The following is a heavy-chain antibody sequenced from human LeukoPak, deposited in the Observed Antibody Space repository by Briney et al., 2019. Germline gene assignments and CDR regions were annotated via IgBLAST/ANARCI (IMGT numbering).Heavy chain of an antibody. D-gene: IGHD6-19*01. Sequence: ASVKVSCKASGDTFTTYGITWVRQAPGQGLEWMGWISGYNGNTEYTQKFQGRVAMTRDTSTSTAYMELRSLRSDDTAVYYCARGGKQWLVYNWFDPWGQGTLVTVSS. J-gene: IGHJ5*02. CDR3: ARGGKQWLVYNWFDP. CDR1: GDTFTTYG. V-gene: IGHV1-18*01. CDR2: ISGYNGNT.